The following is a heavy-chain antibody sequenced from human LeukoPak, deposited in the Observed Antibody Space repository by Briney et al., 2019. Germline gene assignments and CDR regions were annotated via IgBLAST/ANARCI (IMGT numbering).Heavy chain of an antibody. CDR3: ARDGIVGATSH. CDR1: GFTVSSNY. Sequence: GGSLRLSCAASGFTVSSNYWSWVRQAPGRGLQWVSVIYSGGSTYYTDSLEGRFTISSNNSKNTLYLQMNSLRAEDPAVYYCARDGIVGATSHWGQGTLVTVSS. D-gene: IGHD1-26*01. CDR2: IYSGGST. V-gene: IGHV3-66*01. J-gene: IGHJ4*02.